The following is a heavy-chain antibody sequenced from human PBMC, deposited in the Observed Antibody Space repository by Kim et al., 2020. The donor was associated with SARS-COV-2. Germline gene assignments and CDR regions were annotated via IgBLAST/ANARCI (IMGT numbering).Heavy chain of an antibody. CDR2: ISSSSSTI. V-gene: IGHV3-48*02. J-gene: IGHJ4*02. D-gene: IGHD6-13*01. CDR1: GFTFSSYS. CDR3: ARDGAKPSMGVSSSPEWFDY. Sequence: GGSLRLSCAASGFTFSSYSMNWVRQAPGKGLEWVSYISSSSSTIYYADSVKGRFTISRDNAKNSLYLQMNSLRDEDTAVYYCARDGAKPSMGVSSSPEWFDYWGQGTLVTVSS.